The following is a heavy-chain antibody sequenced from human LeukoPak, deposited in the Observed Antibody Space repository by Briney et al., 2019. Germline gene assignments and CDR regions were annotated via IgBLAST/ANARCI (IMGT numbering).Heavy chain of an antibody. V-gene: IGHV4-30-4*01. Sequence: SETLSLTCSVSGGSISSGDYYWSWIRQPPGKGLEWIGHIYYSGSTHHNPSLKSRVTISVDTSKNLFSLKLSSVTATDTAVYYCARSLLSAGSGSYGFDPWGQGTLVTVSS. D-gene: IGHD3-10*01. CDR1: GGSISSGDYY. CDR2: IYYSGST. J-gene: IGHJ5*02. CDR3: ARSLLSAGSGSYGFDP.